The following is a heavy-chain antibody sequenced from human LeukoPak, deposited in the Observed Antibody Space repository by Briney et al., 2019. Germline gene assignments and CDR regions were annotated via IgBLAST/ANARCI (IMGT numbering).Heavy chain of an antibody. Sequence: PSETLSLTCTVSGGSISSSSYYWGWIRQPPGKGLEWIGSIYYSGSTYYNPSLKSRVTISVDTSKNQFSLKLSSVTAADTAVYYCARLDGGLMSFDYWGQGTLVTVSS. J-gene: IGHJ4*02. CDR1: GGSISSSSYY. V-gene: IGHV4-39*07. CDR3: ARLDGGLMSFDY. CDR2: IYYSGST. D-gene: IGHD3-16*01.